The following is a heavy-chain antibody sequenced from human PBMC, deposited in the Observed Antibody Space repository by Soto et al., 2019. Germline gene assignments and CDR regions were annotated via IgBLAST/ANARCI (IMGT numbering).Heavy chain of an antibody. V-gene: IGHV3-33*08. D-gene: IGHD4-4*01. Sequence: PGGSLRLSCVASGFSFSSYGMHWVRQAPGKGLEWVAVIWYDGSNKYYADSVKGRFTISRDNSKNTLYLQMNSLRAEDTAVYYCARDPGMTTVTMPGMDVWGQGTTVTVSS. CDR1: GFSFSSYG. CDR2: IWYDGSNK. J-gene: IGHJ6*02. CDR3: ARDPGMTTVTMPGMDV.